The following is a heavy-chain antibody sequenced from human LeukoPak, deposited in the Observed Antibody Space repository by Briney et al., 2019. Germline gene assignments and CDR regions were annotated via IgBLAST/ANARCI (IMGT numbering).Heavy chain of an antibody. Sequence: GGSLRLSCEASGFTFTSYWMGWVRQAPGKGLEWVANIKHDGSEKKFGDSVKGRFTISRDNAKNSLYLQMNSLRAEDTAVYYCARVGVRHYVLYQYFQHWGQGTLVTVSS. CDR3: ARVGVRHYVLYQYFQH. V-gene: IGHV3-7*01. CDR2: IKHDGSEK. D-gene: IGHD3-10*01. J-gene: IGHJ1*01. CDR1: GFTFTSYW.